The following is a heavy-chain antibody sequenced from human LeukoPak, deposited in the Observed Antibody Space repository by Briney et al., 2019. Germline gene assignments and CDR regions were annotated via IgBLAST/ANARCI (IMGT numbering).Heavy chain of an antibody. J-gene: IGHJ4*02. V-gene: IGHV3-48*01. D-gene: IGHD3-3*01. Sequence: PGGSLRLSCAASGFTFSSYSMNWVRQAPGKGLEWVSYIRSSSSTMYYADSVKGRFTISRDNAKNSLFLQMNSLRAEDTALYYCARDQLALEWLLSIDYWGQGTLVTVSS. CDR2: IRSSSSTM. CDR3: ARDQLALEWLLSIDY. CDR1: GFTFSSYS.